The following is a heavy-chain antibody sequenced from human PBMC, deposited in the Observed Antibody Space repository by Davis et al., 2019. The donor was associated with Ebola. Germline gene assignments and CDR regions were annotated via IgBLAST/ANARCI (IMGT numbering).Heavy chain of an antibody. V-gene: IGHV3-30*04. CDR1: GFTFSSYA. CDR3: ARDSGGGNSNFDY. CDR2: ISYDGSNK. Sequence: GESLKISCAASGFTFSSYAMHWVRQAPGKGLEWVAVISYDGSNKYYADSVKGRFTISRDNSKNTLYLQMNSLRAEDTAVYYRARDSGGGNSNFDYWGQGTLVTVSS. D-gene: IGHD4-23*01. J-gene: IGHJ4*02.